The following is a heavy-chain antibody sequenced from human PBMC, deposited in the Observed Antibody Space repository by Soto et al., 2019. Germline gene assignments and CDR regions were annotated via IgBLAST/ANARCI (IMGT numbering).Heavy chain of an antibody. Sequence: PSETLSLTCAVYGGSFSGYYWSWIRQPPGKGLEWIGEINHSGSTNYNPSLKSRVTISVDTSKNQFSLKLSSVTAADTAVHYCARGVDNEQLEQNEYNWFDPWGQGTLVTVSS. CDR1: GGSFSGYY. CDR2: INHSGST. V-gene: IGHV4-34*01. D-gene: IGHD6-13*01. CDR3: ARGVDNEQLEQNEYNWFDP. J-gene: IGHJ5*02.